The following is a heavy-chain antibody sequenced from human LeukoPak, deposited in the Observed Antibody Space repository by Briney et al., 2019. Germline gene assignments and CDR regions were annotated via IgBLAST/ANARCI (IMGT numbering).Heavy chain of an antibody. CDR2: IIPIFGTA. D-gene: IGHD3-10*01. J-gene: IGHJ4*02. V-gene: IGHV1-69*13. Sequence: GASVKVSCKASGGTFSSYAISWVRQAPGQGLEWMGGIIPIFGTANYAQKFQGRVTITADESTSTAYMELRSLRSDDTAVYYCARGGELRTDYWGQGTLVTVSS. CDR1: GGTFSSYA. CDR3: ARGGELRTDY.